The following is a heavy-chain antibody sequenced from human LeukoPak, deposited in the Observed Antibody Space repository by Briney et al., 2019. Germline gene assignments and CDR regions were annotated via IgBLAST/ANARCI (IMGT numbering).Heavy chain of an antibody. D-gene: IGHD6-6*01. CDR1: GFTFSSYA. CDR3: AREGPRSIAARDDAFDI. Sequence: GGSLRLSCAASGFTFSSYAMHWARQAPGKGLEWVADISYDGSNKYYADSVKGRFTISRDNSKNTLYLQMNSQRAEDTAVYYCAREGPRSIAARDDAFDIWGQGTMVTVSS. J-gene: IGHJ3*02. V-gene: IGHV3-30*04. CDR2: ISYDGSNK.